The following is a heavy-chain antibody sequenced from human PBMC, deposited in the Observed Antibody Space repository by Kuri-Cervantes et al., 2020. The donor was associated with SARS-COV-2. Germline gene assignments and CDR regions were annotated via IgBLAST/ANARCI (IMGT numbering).Heavy chain of an antibody. J-gene: IGHJ3*02. V-gene: IGHV3-23*01. CDR3: AKDHGYCSGGSCYGDAFDI. Sequence: GGSLRLSCAASGFTFSSYAMHWVRQAPGKGLEWVSAISGSGGSTYYADSVKGRFTISRDNSKNTLYLQMNSLRAEDTAVYYCAKDHGYCSGGSCYGDAFDIWGQGTMVTVSS. CDR2: ISGSGGST. D-gene: IGHD2-15*01. CDR1: GFTFSSYA.